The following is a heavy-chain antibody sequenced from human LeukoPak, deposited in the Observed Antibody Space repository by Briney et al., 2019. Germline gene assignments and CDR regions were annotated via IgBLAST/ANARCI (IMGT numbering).Heavy chain of an antibody. V-gene: IGHV4-34*01. CDR1: GGSFSGYY. Sequence: SETLSLTCTVFGGSFSGYYWSWIRQPPVKGLEWIGEINPSGSTNYNPSLKTRVTISTDTSKNHFSLNLNSVTAADTGVYYCVRGSRVYCGGDCYYYWGQGTLVTVSS. CDR2: INPSGST. CDR3: VRGSRVYCGGDCYYY. D-gene: IGHD2-21*02. J-gene: IGHJ4*02.